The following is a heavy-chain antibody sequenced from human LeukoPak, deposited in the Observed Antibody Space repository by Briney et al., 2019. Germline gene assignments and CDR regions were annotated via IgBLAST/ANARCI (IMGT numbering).Heavy chain of an antibody. CDR2: IIPIFGTA. Sequence: ASVKVSCKASGGTFSSYAISWVRQAPGQGLEWMGGIIPIFGTANYAQKFQGRVTITTDESTSTAYMELSSLGSEDTAVYYCACSGYYIHYFDYWGQGTLVTVSS. J-gene: IGHJ4*02. D-gene: IGHD3-22*01. V-gene: IGHV1-69*05. CDR3: ACSGYYIHYFDY. CDR1: GGTFSSYA.